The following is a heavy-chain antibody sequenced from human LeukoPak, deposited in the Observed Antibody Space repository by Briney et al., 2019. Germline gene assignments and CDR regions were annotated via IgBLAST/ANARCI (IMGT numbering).Heavy chain of an antibody. CDR2: MNADGSTT. V-gene: IGHV3-74*01. D-gene: IGHD3-22*01. J-gene: IGHJ4*02. CDR1: GFTFSSYW. Sequence: GGSLRLSCVASGFTFSSYWMHWVRPAPGKGLVWVSGMNADGSTTRHADSVKGRFTISRNNAKNTLYLQMNSLRAEDTAVYYCTRGYTSGYFFVYWGQGTLVTVSS. CDR3: TRGYTSGYFFVY.